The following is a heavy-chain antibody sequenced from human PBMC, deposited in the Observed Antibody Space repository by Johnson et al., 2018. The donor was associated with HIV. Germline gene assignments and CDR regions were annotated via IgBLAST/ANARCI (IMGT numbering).Heavy chain of an antibody. Sequence: QMQLVESGGGVVQPGGSLRLSCAASGFTFSSYGMHWVRQAPGKGLEWVAFIRYDGSNKYYADSVKGRFTISRDNSKNTLYLQMNSLRADDTAVYYCAKGHSSSWSRGAFDIWGQGTMVTVSS. V-gene: IGHV3-30*02. CDR1: GFTFSSYG. CDR3: AKGHSSSWSRGAFDI. J-gene: IGHJ3*02. CDR2: IRYDGSNK. D-gene: IGHD6-13*01.